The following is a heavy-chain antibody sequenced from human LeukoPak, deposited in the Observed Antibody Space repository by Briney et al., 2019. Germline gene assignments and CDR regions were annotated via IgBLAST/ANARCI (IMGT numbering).Heavy chain of an antibody. D-gene: IGHD2-21*01. V-gene: IGHV3-23*01. J-gene: IGHJ4*02. CDR3: AKDHGAAVVPRRFDY. CDR1: GFTFNSYA. Sequence: PGGSLRLSCAASGFTFNSYAMSWVRQAPGKGPEWVSTIYYAGGDTYYADSVKGRFTVSRDNINNALHLQMDSLRVEDTAVYYCAKDHGAAVVPRRFDYWGRGTLVTVSS. CDR2: IYYAGGDT.